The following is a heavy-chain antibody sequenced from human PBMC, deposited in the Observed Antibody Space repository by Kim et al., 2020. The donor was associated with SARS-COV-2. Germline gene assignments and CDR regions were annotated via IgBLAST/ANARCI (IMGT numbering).Heavy chain of an antibody. V-gene: IGHV1-69*13. J-gene: IGHJ4*02. Sequence: SVKVSCKASGGTFSSYAISWVRQAPGQGLEWMGGIIPIFGTANYAQKFQGRVTITADESTSTAYMELSSLRSEDTAVYYCARGDRDQGDFYYGPNPDYFDYWGQGTLVTVSS. CDR2: IIPIFGTA. CDR3: ARGDRDQGDFYYGPNPDYFDY. D-gene: IGHD3-10*01. CDR1: GGTFSSYA.